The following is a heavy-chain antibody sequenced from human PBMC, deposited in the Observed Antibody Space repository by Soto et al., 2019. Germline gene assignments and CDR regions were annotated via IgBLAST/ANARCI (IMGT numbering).Heavy chain of an antibody. CDR1: GFTFSSYA. Sequence: GGSLRLSCAASGFTFSSYAMHWVRQAPGKGLEWVAVIAYDGRNKYYADSVKGRFTISRDNSKNTLYLQMNRLRIEDTAVYYCARELERVFDYWGQGTLVTVSS. V-gene: IGHV3-30*04. J-gene: IGHJ4*02. CDR3: ARELERVFDY. CDR2: IAYDGRNK. D-gene: IGHD1-1*01.